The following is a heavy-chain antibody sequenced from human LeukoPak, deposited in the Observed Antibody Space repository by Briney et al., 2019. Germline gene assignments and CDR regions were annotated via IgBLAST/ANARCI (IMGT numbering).Heavy chain of an antibody. CDR1: GFTFSSYS. Sequence: KAGGSLRLSCAASGFTFSSYSMNWVRQAPGKGLEWVSSISSSSSYIYYADSVKGRFTISRDNAKNSLSLQMNSLRAEDTAVYFCARDRGYSYGLPCYWGQGTLVTVSS. V-gene: IGHV3-21*01. D-gene: IGHD5-18*01. J-gene: IGHJ4*02. CDR3: ARDRGYSYGLPCY. CDR2: ISSSSSYI.